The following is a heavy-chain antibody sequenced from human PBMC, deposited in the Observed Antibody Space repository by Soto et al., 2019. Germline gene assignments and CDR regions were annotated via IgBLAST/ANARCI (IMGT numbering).Heavy chain of an antibody. Sequence: QITLKESGPTLVKPTQTLTLTCTFSGFSLSTSGVGVPWIRQPPGKALEWLALIYWDDAKRYSPSLKSRLTITQDTSKNQVVLTMTNMDPVDTATYYAAHSLAASNYGNYETINSFHYWGQGTLVTVSS. CDR1: GFSLSTSGVG. CDR2: IYWDDAK. J-gene: IGHJ4*02. D-gene: IGHD4-17*01. CDR3: AHSLAASNYGNYETINSFHY. V-gene: IGHV2-5*02.